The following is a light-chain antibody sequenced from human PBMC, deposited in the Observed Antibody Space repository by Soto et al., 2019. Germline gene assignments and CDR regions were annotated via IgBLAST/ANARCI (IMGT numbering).Light chain of an antibody. V-gene: IGKV3-11*01. CDR2: DAS. CDR1: QSVSSY. CDR3: QQRSNWPPTT. Sequence: EIVLTHSPATLSLSPGERATLSCRASQSVSSYLAWYQQKPGQAPRLLIYDASNRATGIPARFSGSGSGTDFTLTISSLEPEDFAVYYCQQRSNWPPTTFGQGTRQEIK. J-gene: IGKJ5*01.